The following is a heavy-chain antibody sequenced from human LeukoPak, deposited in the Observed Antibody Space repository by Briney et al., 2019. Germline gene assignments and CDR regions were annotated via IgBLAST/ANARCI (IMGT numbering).Heavy chain of an antibody. CDR3: AKCLAGYQALCFVADY. V-gene: IGHV3-30*18. CDR2: ISYDGSNQ. Sequence: PGRSLRLSCAASGFTFSSYGIHWVRQAPGKGLEWVAVISYDGSNQYYADSVKGRFTISRDNSKNTLFLQMSSLRAEDTAVYYCAKCLAGYQALCFVADYWGQGTLVTVSS. CDR1: GFTFSSYG. D-gene: IGHD2-2*01. J-gene: IGHJ4*02.